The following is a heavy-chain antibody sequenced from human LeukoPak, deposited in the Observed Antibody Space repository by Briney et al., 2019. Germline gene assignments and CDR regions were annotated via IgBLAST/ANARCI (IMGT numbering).Heavy chain of an antibody. CDR1: GGCISSDY. V-gene: IGHV4-39*01. D-gene: IGHD3-22*01. CDR3: ARSGLGSSGYYRGNWFDP. Sequence: SETLSLTCAVSGGCISSDYWNWIRQPPGKGLEWIGSNYYSGNTYYNPSLKSRVTISVDTPSNQFSLILSSVTAADTAVYYCARSGLGSSGYYRGNWFDPWGQGTLVTVSS. CDR2: NYYSGNT. J-gene: IGHJ5*02.